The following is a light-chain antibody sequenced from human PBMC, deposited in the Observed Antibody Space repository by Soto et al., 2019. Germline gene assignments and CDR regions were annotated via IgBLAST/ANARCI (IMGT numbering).Light chain of an antibody. J-gene: IGKJ1*01. CDR1: QGISNY. V-gene: IGKV1-27*01. Sequence: DIQMTQSPSSLSASVGDSVTITCRASQGISNYLAWYQQKPGKVPKLLIYAASTLQSGFPSRFSGSGSLTDFTLTISSLQTEDVATYYCQKYNSAPRTFGQGTKVEIK. CDR2: AAS. CDR3: QKYNSAPRT.